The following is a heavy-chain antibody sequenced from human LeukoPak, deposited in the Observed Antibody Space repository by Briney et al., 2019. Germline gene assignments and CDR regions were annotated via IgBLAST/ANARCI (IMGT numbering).Heavy chain of an antibody. D-gene: IGHD3-22*01. CDR1: GYTFTSYG. Sequence: ASVKVSCKASGYTFTSYGISWVRQAPGQGLEWMGWINTNTGNPTYAQGFTGRFVFSLDTSVSTAYLQISSLKAEDTAVYYCARDPFSSGIGYWGQGTLATVSS. J-gene: IGHJ4*02. V-gene: IGHV7-4-1*02. CDR2: INTNTGNP. CDR3: ARDPFSSGIGY.